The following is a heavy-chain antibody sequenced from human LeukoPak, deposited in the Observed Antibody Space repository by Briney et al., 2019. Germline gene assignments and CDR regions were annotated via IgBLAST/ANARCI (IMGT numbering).Heavy chain of an antibody. CDR3: ATGLDNLWSGYPPPGFDP. CDR2: FDPEDGET. J-gene: IGHJ5*02. D-gene: IGHD3-3*01. V-gene: IGHV1-24*01. CDR1: GYTLTELS. Sequence: ASVKVSCKVSGYTLTELSMHWVRQAPGKGLEWMGGFDPEDGETIYAQKFQGRVTMTEDTSTDTAYMELSSLRSEDTAVYYCATGLDNLWSGYPPPGFDPWGQGTLVTVSS.